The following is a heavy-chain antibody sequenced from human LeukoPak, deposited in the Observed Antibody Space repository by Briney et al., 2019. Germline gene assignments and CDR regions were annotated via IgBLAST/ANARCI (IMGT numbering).Heavy chain of an antibody. J-gene: IGHJ3*02. V-gene: IGHV3-21*01. D-gene: IGHD3-10*01. CDR3: ARADYGSGPPDAFDI. CDR1: GFTFSSYS. Sequence: GGSLRLSCAASGFTFSSYSMNWVRQAPGKGLEWVSSISSSSSYIYYADSVKGRFTISRDNAKNSLYLQMNSLRAEDTAVYYCARADYGSGPPDAFDIWGQGTMVTVSS. CDR2: ISSSSSYI.